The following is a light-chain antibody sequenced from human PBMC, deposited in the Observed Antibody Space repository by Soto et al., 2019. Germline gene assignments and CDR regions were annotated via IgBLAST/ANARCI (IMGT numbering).Light chain of an antibody. Sequence: DIQMTQSPSTLSASVGDRVTITCRASQSISSWLAWYQQKPGKAPKLLIYDASSLESGVPSRFSGSGSGTEFTLTISSLQPDDFATYYCQQYNSYSPVYTFCQGTKLEIK. CDR3: QQYNSYSPVYT. CDR2: DAS. CDR1: QSISSW. J-gene: IGKJ2*01. V-gene: IGKV1-5*01.